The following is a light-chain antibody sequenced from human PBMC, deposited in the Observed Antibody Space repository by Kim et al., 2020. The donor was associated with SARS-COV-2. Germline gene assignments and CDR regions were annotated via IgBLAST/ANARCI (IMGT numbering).Light chain of an antibody. CDR3: QVWDSSSDHVV. V-gene: IGLV3-21*04. CDR1: NIGSKS. Sequence: SYELTQPPSVSVAPGKTARITCGGNNIGSKSVHWYQQKPGQAPVLVIYYESDRPSGIPERFSGSNSGNTATLTISRVEAGDEADYYCQVWDSSSDHVVFGGGTQLTVL. J-gene: IGLJ2*01. CDR2: YES.